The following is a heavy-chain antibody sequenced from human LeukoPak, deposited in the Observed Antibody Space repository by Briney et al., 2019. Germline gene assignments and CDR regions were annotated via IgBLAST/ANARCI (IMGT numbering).Heavy chain of an antibody. CDR2: ISSSSSYI. D-gene: IGHD2/OR15-2a*01. CDR3: AKIGRDAFDI. CDR1: GFTFSSYS. V-gene: IGHV3-21*01. Sequence: GGSLRLSCAASGFTFSSYSMNWVRQAPGKGLEWVSSISSSSSYIYYADSVKGRFTISRDNAKNSLYLQMNSLKAEDTAVYYCAKIGRDAFDIWGQGTMVTVSS. J-gene: IGHJ3*02.